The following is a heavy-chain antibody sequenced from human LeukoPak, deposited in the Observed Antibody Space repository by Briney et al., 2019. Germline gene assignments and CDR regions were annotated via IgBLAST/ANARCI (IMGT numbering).Heavy chain of an antibody. CDR1: GFTFSNYG. CDR3: AELGITMIGGV. CDR2: ISYDGSNK. V-gene: IGHV3-30*18. Sequence: GGSLRLSCAASGFTFSNYGMHWVRQAPGKGLEWVAVISYDGSNKYFADSVKGRFTISRDNAKNSLYLQMNSLRAEDTAVYYCAELGITMIGGVWGKGTTVTISS. D-gene: IGHD3-10*02. J-gene: IGHJ6*04.